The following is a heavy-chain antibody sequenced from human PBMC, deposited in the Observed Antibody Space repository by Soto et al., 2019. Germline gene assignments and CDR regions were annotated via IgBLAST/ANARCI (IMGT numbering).Heavy chain of an antibody. CDR2: ISGSGTST. V-gene: IGHV3-23*01. CDR3: AKDRTVAARNFDY. J-gene: IGHJ4*02. CDR1: GFILSSSA. D-gene: IGHD6-6*01. Sequence: SLRLSCAASGFILSSSAMSWVRQAPGKGLEWVSAISGSGTSTYYADSVKGRFTISGDNSKNTVYLQMNSLRAEDSAVYYCAKDRTVAARNFDYWGQGTQVTVSS.